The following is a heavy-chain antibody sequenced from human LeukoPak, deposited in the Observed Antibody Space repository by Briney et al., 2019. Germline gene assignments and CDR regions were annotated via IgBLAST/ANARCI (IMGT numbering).Heavy chain of an antibody. V-gene: IGHV4-59*01. D-gene: IGHD4-17*01. CDR2: IYYSGST. J-gene: IGHJ6*02. Sequence: SETLSLTCTVSVGSISTYYWSWIRQPPGKGLEWIGYIYYSGSTNYNPSLKSRVTISVDTSKNQFSLNLSSVTAADTAVYYCARYGDGSMDVWGQGTTVTVSS. CDR1: VGSISTYY. CDR3: ARYGDGSMDV.